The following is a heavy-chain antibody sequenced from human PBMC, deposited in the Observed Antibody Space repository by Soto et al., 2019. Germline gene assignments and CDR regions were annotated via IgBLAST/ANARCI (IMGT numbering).Heavy chain of an antibody. V-gene: IGHV3-33*01. D-gene: IGHD3-16*01. CDR2: IWYDGSKK. J-gene: IGHJ4*02. CDR1: GFTFSRSG. CDR3: ARDGGFDY. Sequence: QVQLVESGGGVVQPGRSLRLSCAASGFTFSRSGMHWVRQAPGKGLEWVAVIWYDGSKKYYVDSVKGRFTVSRDNSKNTLYLEMSSLSAEDTAVYYCARDGGFDYWGQGTLVIVSS.